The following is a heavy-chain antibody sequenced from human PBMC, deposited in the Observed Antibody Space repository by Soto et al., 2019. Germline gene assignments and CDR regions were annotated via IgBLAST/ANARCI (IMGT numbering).Heavy chain of an antibody. V-gene: IGHV1-69*06. CDR3: AGGPDYYGSGSPTYFDY. J-gene: IGHJ4*02. Sequence: SVKVSCKASGCTFSSYAISWVRQAPGQGLEWMGGIIPIFGTANYAQKFQGRVTITADKSTSTAYMELSSLRSEDTAVYYCAGGPDYYGSGSPTYFDYWGQGTLVTVSS. CDR1: GCTFSSYA. D-gene: IGHD3-10*01. CDR2: IIPIFGTA.